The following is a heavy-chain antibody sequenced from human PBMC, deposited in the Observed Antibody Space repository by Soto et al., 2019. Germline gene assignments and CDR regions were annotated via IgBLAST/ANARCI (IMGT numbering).Heavy chain of an antibody. CDR3: ARSASIAARPPFDY. Sequence: QVQLVQSGAEVKKPGASVKVSCKACGYTFTSYAMHWVRQAPGQRLEWMGWINAGNGNTKYSQKFQGRVTITRDTSASTAYMELSSLRSEDTAVYYCARSASIAARPPFDYWGQGTLVTVSS. J-gene: IGHJ4*02. CDR2: INAGNGNT. V-gene: IGHV1-3*01. D-gene: IGHD6-6*01. CDR1: GYTFTSYA.